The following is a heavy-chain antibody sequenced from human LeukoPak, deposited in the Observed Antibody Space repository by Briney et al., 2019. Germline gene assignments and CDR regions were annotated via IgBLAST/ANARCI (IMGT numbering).Heavy chain of an antibody. J-gene: IGHJ4*02. Sequence: GGSLRLSCTASGFTFSSYAMNWVRQAPGKGLEWVSVIFSGGSKYYADSVEGRFTISRDNSKNTLYLQMNSLRAEDTAVYYCARGVSSGRYNYFDYWGQGTLVTVSS. D-gene: IGHD6-19*01. V-gene: IGHV3-53*01. CDR3: ARGVSSGRYNYFDY. CDR2: IFSGGSK. CDR1: GFTFSSYA.